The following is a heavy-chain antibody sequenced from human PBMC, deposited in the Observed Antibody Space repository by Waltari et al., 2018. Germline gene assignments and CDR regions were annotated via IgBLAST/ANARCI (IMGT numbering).Heavy chain of an antibody. CDR2: INSDGSGT. Sequence: EVQLVESGGGLVQPGGSLRLSCAASGFTFSSSWMHWVRQAPGKGLVWVSRINSDGSGTSYADSVKGRFTISRDNAKNTLYLQMSSLRAEDTAVYYCGRREGSVTMVRGIDYWGQGTLVTVSS. CDR3: GRREGSVTMVRGIDY. J-gene: IGHJ4*02. CDR1: GFTFSSSW. D-gene: IGHD3-10*01. V-gene: IGHV3-74*01.